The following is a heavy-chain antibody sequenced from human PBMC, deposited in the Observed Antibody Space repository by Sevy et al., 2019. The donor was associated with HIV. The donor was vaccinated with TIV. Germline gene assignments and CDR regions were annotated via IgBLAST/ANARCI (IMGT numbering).Heavy chain of an antibody. V-gene: IGHV3-48*02. Sequence: GGSLRLSCAASGFTFSSYSMNWVRQAPGKGLEWVSYISSSSGTIYYADSVKGRFTISRDNAKNSLYLQMNSLRDEDTAVYYCARSPYYYDSSGYDYYYYGMDVGGKGTRVTVSS. J-gene: IGHJ6*04. CDR1: GFTFSSYS. CDR2: ISSSSGTI. CDR3: ARSPYYYDSSGYDYYYYGMDV. D-gene: IGHD3-22*01.